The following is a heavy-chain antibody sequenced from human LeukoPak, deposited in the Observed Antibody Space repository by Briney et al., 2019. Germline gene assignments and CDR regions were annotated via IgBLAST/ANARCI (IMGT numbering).Heavy chain of an antibody. CDR3: AIPPRKDGAFDI. CDR1: GYTFTSYY. D-gene: IGHD2-21*01. Sequence: ASVKVSCKASGYTFTSYYMHWVRQAPGQGLEWMGIINPSGGSTSYAQKFQGRVTMTRDTSTSTVYMELSSLRSEDTAVYYCAIPPRKDGAFDIWGQGTMVTVSS. V-gene: IGHV1-46*01. J-gene: IGHJ3*02. CDR2: INPSGGST.